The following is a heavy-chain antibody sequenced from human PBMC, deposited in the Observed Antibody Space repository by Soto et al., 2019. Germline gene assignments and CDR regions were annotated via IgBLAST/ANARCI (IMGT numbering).Heavy chain of an antibody. V-gene: IGHV4-59*08. CDR3: ATGIYGDYYYYYYMDV. Sequence: SETLSLTCTVSGGSISSYYWSWIRQPPGKGLEWIGYIYYSGSTNYNPSLKSRVTISVDTSKNQFSLKLSSVTAADTAVYYCATGIYGDYYYYYYMDVWGKGTTVTVSS. J-gene: IGHJ6*03. CDR2: IYYSGST. D-gene: IGHD4-17*01. CDR1: GGSISSYY.